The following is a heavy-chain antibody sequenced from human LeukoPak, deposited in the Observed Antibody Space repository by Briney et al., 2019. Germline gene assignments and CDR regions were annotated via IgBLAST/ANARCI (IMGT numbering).Heavy chain of an antibody. D-gene: IGHD3-22*01. V-gene: IGHV1-69*05. Sequence: GASVKVSCKASGGTFSSYAISWVRQAPGQGLEWMAGIIPIFGTANYAQKFQGRVTITTDESTSTAYMELSSLRSEDTAVYYCARLGRYYYDSSGYYHKYFDYWGQGTLVTVSS. J-gene: IGHJ4*02. CDR1: GGTFSSYA. CDR2: IIPIFGTA. CDR3: ARLGRYYYDSSGYYHKYFDY.